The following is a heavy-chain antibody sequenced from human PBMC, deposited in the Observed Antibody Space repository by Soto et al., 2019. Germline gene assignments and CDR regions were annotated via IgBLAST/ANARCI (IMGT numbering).Heavy chain of an antibody. CDR2: IKSKDVGATT. V-gene: IGHV3-15*07. CDR3: TTASFYA. J-gene: IGHJ6*02. D-gene: IGHD2-2*01. Sequence: PGGSLRLSCAASGFTFSEVWINWVRQAPGKGLEWVGRIKSKDVGATTDYAAPVKGKVTISRDDSKNTLFLHMDSLTAEDTAMCYCTTASFYAWGQGTTVTVSS. CDR1: GFTFSEVW.